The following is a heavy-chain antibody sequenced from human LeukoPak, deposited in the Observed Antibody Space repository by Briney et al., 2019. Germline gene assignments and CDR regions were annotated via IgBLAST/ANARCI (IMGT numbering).Heavy chain of an antibody. V-gene: IGHV4-34*01. Sequence: SETLSLTCAVYGGSFSGYYWSWIRQPPGNGLEWIGEINHSGSTNYNPSLKSRVTISVDTSKNQFSLKLSSVTAADTAVYYCAREISDIVVVVAGTRYYFDYWGQGTLVTVSS. CDR2: INHSGST. CDR1: GGSFSGYY. D-gene: IGHD2-15*01. J-gene: IGHJ4*02. CDR3: AREISDIVVVVAGTRYYFDY.